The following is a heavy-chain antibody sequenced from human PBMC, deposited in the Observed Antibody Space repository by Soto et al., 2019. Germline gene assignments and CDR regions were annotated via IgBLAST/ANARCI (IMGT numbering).Heavy chain of an antibody. Sequence: GESLKISCKGSGYSFTSYWISWVRQMPGKGLEWMGRIDPSDSYTNYSPSFQGHVTISADKSISTAYLQWSSLKASDTAMYYCARLRQYCSGGSRYSNYYYYGMDVWGQGTTVTVSS. CDR3: ARLRQYCSGGSRYSNYYYYGMDV. CDR2: IDPSDSYT. D-gene: IGHD2-15*01. V-gene: IGHV5-10-1*01. CDR1: GYSFTSYW. J-gene: IGHJ6*02.